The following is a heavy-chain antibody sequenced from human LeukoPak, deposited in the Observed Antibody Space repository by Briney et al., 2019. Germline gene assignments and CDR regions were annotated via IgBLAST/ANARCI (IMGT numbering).Heavy chain of an antibody. V-gene: IGHV3-21*01. D-gene: IGHD2-2*01. CDR1: GFTFSSYS. CDR3: AREDCSSTSCYLDAFDI. Sequence: PGGSLRLSCTASGFTFSSYSMNWVRQAPGKGLEWVSSISSSSSYIYYADSVKGRFTISRDNAKNSLYLQMNSLRAEDTAVYYCAREDCSSTSCYLDAFDIWGQGTIVTVSS. CDR2: ISSSSSYI. J-gene: IGHJ3*02.